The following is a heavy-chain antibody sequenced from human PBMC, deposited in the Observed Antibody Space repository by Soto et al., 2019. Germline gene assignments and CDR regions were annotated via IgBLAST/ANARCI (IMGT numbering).Heavy chain of an antibody. CDR2: ISAYNGNT. D-gene: IGHD5-18*01. V-gene: IGHV1-18*01. Sequence: HVQLVQSGAEVKKPGASVKVSCKASGYTFTSYGISWVRQAPGQGLEWMGCISAYNGNTNYAQQLQGRVTMTTDTSTSTAYMELRSLRSDDTAVYYCARDGRGTAMGFTAGDWFDPWGQGTLVTVSS. CDR1: GYTFTSYG. J-gene: IGHJ5*02. CDR3: ARDGRGTAMGFTAGDWFDP.